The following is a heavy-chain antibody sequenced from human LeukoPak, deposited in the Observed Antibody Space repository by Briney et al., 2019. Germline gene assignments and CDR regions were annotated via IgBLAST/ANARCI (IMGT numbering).Heavy chain of an antibody. J-gene: IGHJ4*02. Sequence: PGESLKISCKSSGYSFSTYWIGWVRQMPGKGLEWMGIIYPGDSSDTSYSPSFQGQVTMSADKSIAYLQWSSLKASDTAMYYCARERGATGYDSGLDFDYWGQGTLVTVSS. CDR2: IYPGDSSDT. CDR3: ARERGATGYDSGLDFDY. CDR1: GYSFSTYW. D-gene: IGHD5-12*01. V-gene: IGHV5-51*01.